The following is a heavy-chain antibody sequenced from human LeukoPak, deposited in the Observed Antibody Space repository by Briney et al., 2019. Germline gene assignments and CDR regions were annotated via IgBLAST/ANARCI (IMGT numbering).Heavy chain of an antibody. J-gene: IGHJ5*02. D-gene: IGHD2-2*01. Sequence: PGGSLRLSCAASGFTFSSNWMHWVRQAPGKGLVWVSRSNEDGSTTNYADSVKGRFTISRDNAKNTLYLQMNSLTAEDTAVYYCAASLPNIVVVPAAKGPFGSWGQGTLVTVSS. CDR3: AASLPNIVVVPAAKGPFGS. CDR2: SNEDGSTT. CDR1: GFTFSSNW. V-gene: IGHV3-74*01.